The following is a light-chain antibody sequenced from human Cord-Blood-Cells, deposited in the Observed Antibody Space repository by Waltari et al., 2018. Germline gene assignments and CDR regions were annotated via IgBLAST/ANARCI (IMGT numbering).Light chain of an antibody. Sequence: SVLTQPRSVSGAPGQRVTICCTGSSSNIAAGYDVHWYQQLPGTAPKLLIYGNSNRPSGVPDRFSGSKSGTSASLAITGLQAEDEADYYCQSYDSSLSGWVFGGGTKLTVL. CDR1: SSNIAAGYD. V-gene: IGLV1-40*01. CDR2: GNS. J-gene: IGLJ3*02. CDR3: QSYDSSLSGWV.